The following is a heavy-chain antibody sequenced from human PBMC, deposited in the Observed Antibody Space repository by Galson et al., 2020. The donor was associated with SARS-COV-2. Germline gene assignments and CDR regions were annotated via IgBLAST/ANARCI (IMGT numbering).Heavy chain of an antibody. CDR2: IWYDGSNK. Sequence: GEYLKISCAASGFTFSSYGMHWVRQAPGKGLEWVAVIWYDGSNKYYADSVKGRFTISRDNSKNTLYLQMNSLRAEDTAVYYCAREGIAAAGYHFDYWGQGTLVTVSS. J-gene: IGHJ4*02. V-gene: IGHV3-33*01. CDR1: GFTFSSYG. D-gene: IGHD6-13*01. CDR3: AREGIAAAGYHFDY.